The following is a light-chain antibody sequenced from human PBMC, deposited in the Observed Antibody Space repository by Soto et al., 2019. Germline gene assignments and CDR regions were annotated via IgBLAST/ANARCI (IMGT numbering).Light chain of an antibody. CDR1: QDIGND. V-gene: IGKV1-6*02. J-gene: IGKJ1*01. CDR2: AAS. CDR3: LQDYTYPWT. Sequence: QITQSPSSLSASVRDRVTITCRASQDIGNDLGWYQQKPGKAPNLLIYAASSLRSGVPSRFSGSGSGTHFTLTINSLQAEDSATYFCLQDYTYPWTFGQGTKVDIK.